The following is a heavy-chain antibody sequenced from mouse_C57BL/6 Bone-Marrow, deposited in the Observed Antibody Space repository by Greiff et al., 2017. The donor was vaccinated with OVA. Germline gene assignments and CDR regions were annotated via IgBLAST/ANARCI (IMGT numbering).Heavy chain of an antibody. CDR1: GYTFTSYW. CDR3: AAFYYDYDAWFAY. J-gene: IGHJ3*01. D-gene: IGHD2-4*01. Sequence: QVQLQQPGAELVRPGSSVKLSCKASGYTFTSYWMHWVKQRPIQGLEWIGNIDPSDSETHYNQKFKVKATLTVDKSSSTAYMQLSSLTSEDSAVYYCAAFYYDYDAWFAYWGQGTLVTVSA. CDR2: IDPSDSET. V-gene: IGHV1-52*01.